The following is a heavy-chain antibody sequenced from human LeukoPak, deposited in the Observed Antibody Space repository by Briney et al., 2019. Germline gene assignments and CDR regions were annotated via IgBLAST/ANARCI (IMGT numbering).Heavy chain of an antibody. CDR1: GGSISSGGYY. J-gene: IGHJ5*02. D-gene: IGHD3-9*01. CDR3: ARESSDILTEFDP. Sequence: MTSETLSLTCTVSGGSISSGGYYWSWIRQHPGKGLEWIGYIYYSGSTYYNPSLKSRVTISVDTSKNQFSLKLSSVTAADTAVYYCARESSDILTEFDPWGQGTLVTVSS. V-gene: IGHV4-31*03. CDR2: IYYSGST.